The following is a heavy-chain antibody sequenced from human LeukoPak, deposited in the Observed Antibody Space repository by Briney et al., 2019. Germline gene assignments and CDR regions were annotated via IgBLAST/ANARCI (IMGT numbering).Heavy chain of an antibody. CDR3: ARHPLLATTTAMWWFDP. CDR1: GGSISSYY. V-gene: IGHV4-59*08. D-gene: IGHD5-12*01. Sequence: SETLSLTFTVSGGSISSYYWSWIRQPPGKGLEWIGYIYYSGSTNYNPSLKSRVTISVDTSKNQFSLKLSSVTAADTAVYYCARHPLLATTTAMWWFDPWGQGTLVTVSS. CDR2: IYYSGST. J-gene: IGHJ5*02.